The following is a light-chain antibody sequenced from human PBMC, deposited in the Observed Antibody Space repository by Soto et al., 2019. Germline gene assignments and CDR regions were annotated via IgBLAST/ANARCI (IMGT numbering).Light chain of an antibody. Sequence: AIQMTQSPSSLSASVGDRVTITCRASQGIRNDLGWYQQKPGKAPKLLIHAAPSLQSGVPSRFSGSGSGTDFTLTISSLQPEDFATYYCLQDYNYPFTFGPGTKVDIK. CDR2: AAP. CDR1: QGIRND. J-gene: IGKJ3*01. V-gene: IGKV1-6*01. CDR3: LQDYNYPFT.